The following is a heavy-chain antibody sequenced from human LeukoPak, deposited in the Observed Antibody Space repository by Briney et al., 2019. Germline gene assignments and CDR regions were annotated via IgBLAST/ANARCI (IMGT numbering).Heavy chain of an antibody. Sequence: PGGSLRLSCAASGFTFSSYSMNWVRQAPGKGLEWVPSISSSSSYIYYADSVKGRFTISRDNAKNSLYLQMNSLRAEDTAVYYCAGVESLEWLLPHNWFDPWGQGTLVTVSS. V-gene: IGHV3-21*01. D-gene: IGHD3-3*02. CDR1: GFTFSSYS. CDR2: ISSSSSYI. J-gene: IGHJ5*02. CDR3: AGVESLEWLLPHNWFDP.